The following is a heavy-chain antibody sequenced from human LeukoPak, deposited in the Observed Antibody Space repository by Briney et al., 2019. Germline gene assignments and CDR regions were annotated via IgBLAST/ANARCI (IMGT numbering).Heavy chain of an antibody. V-gene: IGHV4-39*02. CDR3: AGESRSYIYYFDS. CDR2: SHYIGST. J-gene: IGHJ4*02. CDR1: GGSIASPNYY. Sequence: PSETLSLTCTVSGGSIASPNYYWGWIRQPPGQGLEWIGNSHYIGSTYYNPSLKSRATISVDTSKNQISLRLSSVTAADTAVYYFAGESRSYIYYFDSWGQGTLVTVSS. D-gene: IGHD1-26*01.